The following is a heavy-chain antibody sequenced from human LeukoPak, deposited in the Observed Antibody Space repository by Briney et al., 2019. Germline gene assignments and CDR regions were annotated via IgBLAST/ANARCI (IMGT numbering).Heavy chain of an antibody. V-gene: IGHV1-69*05. Sequence: ASVKVSCKASGGTFSSYAISWVRQAPGQGLEWMGGIIPIFGTANYAQKFQGRVTITTDESTGTAYMELSSLRSEDTAVYYCARGANYYDSSGYYPVPEYFQHWGQGTLVTVSS. J-gene: IGHJ1*01. CDR2: IIPIFGTA. CDR1: GGTFSSYA. CDR3: ARGANYYDSSGYYPVPEYFQH. D-gene: IGHD3-22*01.